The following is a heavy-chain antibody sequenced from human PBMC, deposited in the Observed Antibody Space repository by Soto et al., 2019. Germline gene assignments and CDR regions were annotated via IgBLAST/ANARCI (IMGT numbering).Heavy chain of an antibody. CDR1: GFSFSDLW. V-gene: IGHV3-74*01. Sequence: GGSLRLSCAASGFSFSDLWMHWVRQAPGKGLVWVSRVTTDGSGTAYADSVKGRFTISRDNAKNMVYLQMNNLRVEDTGVYYCARDRNYAANSPNFAYWRQGILVTVSS. CDR2: VTTDGSGT. D-gene: IGHD2-15*01. J-gene: IGHJ4*02. CDR3: ARDRNYAANSPNFAY.